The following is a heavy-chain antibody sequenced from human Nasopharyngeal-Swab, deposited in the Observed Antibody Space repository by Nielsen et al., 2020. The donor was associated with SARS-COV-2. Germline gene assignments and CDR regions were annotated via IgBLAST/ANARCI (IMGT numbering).Heavy chain of an antibody. D-gene: IGHD3-3*01. J-gene: IGHJ4*02. CDR2: INSDGSST. CDR3: ARAYYDFWSAYSDY. Sequence: ESLKISCAASGFSFSRYWMQWVRQAPGKGLVWVSRINSDGSSTTYADSVKGRFTISRDNAKNTLYLQMNSLRAEDTAVYYCARAYYDFWSAYSDYWGQGTLVTVSS. V-gene: IGHV3-74*01. CDR1: GFSFSRYW.